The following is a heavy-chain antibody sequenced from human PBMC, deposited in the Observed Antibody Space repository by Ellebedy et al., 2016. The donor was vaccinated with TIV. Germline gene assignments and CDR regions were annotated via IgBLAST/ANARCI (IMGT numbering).Heavy chain of an antibody. CDR1: GASIRSNY. J-gene: IGHJ4*02. V-gene: IGHV4-59*08. CDR2: IYYRGST. CDR3: ARRRDAYNYYFDS. D-gene: IGHD5-24*01. Sequence: MLSETLSLTCTVSGASIRSNYWSWIRQSPAKGLEWIGYIYYRGSTSYNPSLTSRVTISIDTSKSQFSLRLTSATAADTAVYFCARRRDAYNYYFDSWGQGTLVTVSS.